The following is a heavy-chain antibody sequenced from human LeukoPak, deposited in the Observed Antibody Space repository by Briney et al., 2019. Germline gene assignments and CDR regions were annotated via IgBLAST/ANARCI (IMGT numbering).Heavy chain of an antibody. CDR2: ISAYNGNT. J-gene: IGHJ3*02. V-gene: IGHV1-18*01. Sequence: ASVKVSCKASGCTFTSYGISWVRQAPGEGLEWMGWISAYNGNTNYAQKLQGRVTMTTDTSTSTAYMELRSLRSDDTAVYYCARGGGNNWYRGWDAFDIWGQGTMVTVSS. CDR3: ARGGGNNWYRGWDAFDI. D-gene: IGHD6-13*01. CDR1: GCTFTSYG.